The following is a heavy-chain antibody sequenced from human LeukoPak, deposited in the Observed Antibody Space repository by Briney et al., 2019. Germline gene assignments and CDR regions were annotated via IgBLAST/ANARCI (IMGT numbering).Heavy chain of an antibody. CDR3: ARNRGDPSYFDY. V-gene: IGHV3-21*01. D-gene: IGHD4-17*01. J-gene: IGHJ4*02. Sequence: GGSLRLSCTASGFTFNGYSMNWVRQAPGKGLEWVSSISTSSSYIYYTDSVKGRFTISRNNPKNSLYPQMNSLRAEDTAVYYCARNRGDPSYFDYWGQGTLVTVSS. CDR2: ISTSSSYI. CDR1: GFTFNGYS.